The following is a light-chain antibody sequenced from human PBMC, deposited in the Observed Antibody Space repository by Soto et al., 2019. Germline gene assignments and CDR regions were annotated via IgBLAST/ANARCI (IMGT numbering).Light chain of an antibody. V-gene: IGKV1-5*01. J-gene: IGKJ1*01. CDR3: QQYYSYPPT. CDR2: AAS. Sequence: IQLTECPSSLSASVGDRVTITCRASQSISSWLAWYQQKPGKAPKLLIYAASTLQSGVPSRFSGSGSGTDFTLTISCLQSEDFATYYCQQYYSYPPTFGQGTKVDIK. CDR1: QSISSW.